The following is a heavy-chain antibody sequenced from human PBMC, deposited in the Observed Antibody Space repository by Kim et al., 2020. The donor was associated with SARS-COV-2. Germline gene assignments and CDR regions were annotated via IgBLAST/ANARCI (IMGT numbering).Heavy chain of an antibody. Sequence: GGSLRLSCAASGFTFSSYAMHWVRQAPGKGLEWVAVISYDGSNKYYADSVKGRFTISRDNSKNTLYLQMNSLRAEDTAVYYCVRTYSGSYFPIDYWGQGTLVTVSS. J-gene: IGHJ4*02. CDR2: ISYDGSNK. CDR3: VRTYSGSYFPIDY. CDR1: GFTFSSYA. V-gene: IGHV3-30-3*01. D-gene: IGHD1-26*01.